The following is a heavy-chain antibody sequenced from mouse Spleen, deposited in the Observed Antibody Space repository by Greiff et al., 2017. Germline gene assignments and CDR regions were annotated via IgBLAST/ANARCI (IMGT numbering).Heavy chain of an antibody. V-gene: IGHV8-12*01. CDR2: IYWDDDK. CDR3: ARSRGTVVAPGFAY. CDR1: GFSLSTSGMG. D-gene: IGHD1-1*01. Sequence: QVTLKESGPGILQPSQTLSLTCSFSGFSLSTSGMGVSWIRQPSGKGLEWLAHIYWDDDKRYNPSLKSRLTISKDTSRNQVFLKITSVDTADTATYYCARSRGTVVAPGFAYWGQGTLVTVSA. J-gene: IGHJ3*01.